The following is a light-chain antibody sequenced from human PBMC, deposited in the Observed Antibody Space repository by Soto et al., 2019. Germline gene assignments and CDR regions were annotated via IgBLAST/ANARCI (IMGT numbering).Light chain of an antibody. J-gene: IGLJ2*01. CDR3: QSYDSSLSAGV. CDR1: SSNIGAGYD. V-gene: IGLV1-40*01. CDR2: GNS. Sequence: LTQPPSVSGAPGQRVTISCTGSSSNIGAGYDVHWYQQLPGTAPKLLIYGNSNRPSGVPDRFSGSKSGTSASLAITGLQAEDEADYYCQSYDSSLSAGVFGGGTKVTVL.